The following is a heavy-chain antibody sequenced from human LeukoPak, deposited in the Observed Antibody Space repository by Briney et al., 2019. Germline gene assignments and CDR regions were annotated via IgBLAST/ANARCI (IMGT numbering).Heavy chain of an antibody. J-gene: IGHJ5*02. CDR1: GGSISSYY. Sequence: SETLSLTCTVSGGSISSYYWSWIRQPPGKGLEWIGYMYYSGSSNYNPSLKSRVTISVDTSKNQFSLKLSSVTAADTAVYYCARDGEVLSSSWFWFDPWGQGTLVTVSS. CDR2: MYYSGSS. D-gene: IGHD6-13*01. CDR3: ARDGEVLSSSWFWFDP. V-gene: IGHV4-59*12.